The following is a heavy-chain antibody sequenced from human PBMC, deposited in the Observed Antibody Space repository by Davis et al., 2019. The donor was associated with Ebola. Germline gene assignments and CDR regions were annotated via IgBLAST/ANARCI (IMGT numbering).Heavy chain of an antibody. Sequence: MPSETLSLTCAVYGGSFSGYYWSWIRQPPGKGLEWIGEINHSGSTNYNPSLKSRVTISVDTSKNQFSLKLSSVTAADTAVYYCARSGSWFDPWGQGTLVTVSS. D-gene: IGHD1-26*01. CDR2: INHSGST. V-gene: IGHV4-34*01. CDR3: ARSGSWFDP. CDR1: GGSFSGYY. J-gene: IGHJ5*02.